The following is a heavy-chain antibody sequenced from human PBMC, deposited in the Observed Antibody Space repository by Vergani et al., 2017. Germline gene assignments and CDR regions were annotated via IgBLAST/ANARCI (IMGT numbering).Heavy chain of an antibody. J-gene: IGHJ5*02. V-gene: IGHV4-39*01. CDR1: GGSISSSSYY. Sequence: QLQLQESGPGLVKPSETLSLTCTVSGGSISSSSYYWGWIRQPPGKGLEWIGSIYYSGSTYYNPFLKSRVTISVDTSKNQFSLKLSSVTAADTAVYYCARRQVPAATYNWFDPWGQGTLVTVSS. D-gene: IGHD2-2*01. CDR3: ARRQVPAATYNWFDP. CDR2: IYYSGST.